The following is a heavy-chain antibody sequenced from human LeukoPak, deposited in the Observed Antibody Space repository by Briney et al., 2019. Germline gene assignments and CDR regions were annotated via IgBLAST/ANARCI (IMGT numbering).Heavy chain of an antibody. CDR2: ITGDGIRT. V-gene: IGHV3-43*02. CDR1: GFTFDDYA. D-gene: IGHD6-19*01. J-gene: IGHJ4*02. Sequence: PGGSLRLSCAASGFTFDDYAMHWVRQAPGKGLEWVSLITGDGIRTYYADSVKGRFTISRDNNKNSLYLQMNSLRTEDSALYYCAKEGPTAVAGYFDYWGQGTLVTVSS. CDR3: AKEGPTAVAGYFDY.